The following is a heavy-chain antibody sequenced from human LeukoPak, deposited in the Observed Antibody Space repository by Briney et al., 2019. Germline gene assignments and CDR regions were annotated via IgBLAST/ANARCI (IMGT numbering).Heavy chain of an antibody. CDR2: MNPNSGNT. Sequence: VASVKVSCKASGYTFTSYDINWVRQATGQGLEWMGWMNPNSGNTGYAQKFQGRVTITRNTSISTAYMELSSLRSEDTAVYYCARRRSGSRNWSDPWGQGTLVTVSS. CDR3: ARRRSGSRNWSDP. D-gene: IGHD6-25*01. CDR1: GYTFTSYD. V-gene: IGHV1-8*03. J-gene: IGHJ5*02.